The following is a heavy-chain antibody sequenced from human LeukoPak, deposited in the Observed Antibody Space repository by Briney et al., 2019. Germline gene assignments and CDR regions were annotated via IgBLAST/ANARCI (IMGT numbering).Heavy chain of an antibody. CDR1: GFTFDDYA. CDR2: ISWNSGSI. J-gene: IGHJ6*02. D-gene: IGHD6-19*01. V-gene: IGHV3-9*01. CDR3: AKSLAVAGTSYYYYGMDV. Sequence: PGRSLRLSCAASGFTFDDYAMHWVRQAPGKGLEWVSGISWNSGSIGYADSVKGRFTISRDNAKNSLYLQMNSLRAEDTALYYCAKSLAVAGTSYYYYGMDVWGQGTTVTVSS.